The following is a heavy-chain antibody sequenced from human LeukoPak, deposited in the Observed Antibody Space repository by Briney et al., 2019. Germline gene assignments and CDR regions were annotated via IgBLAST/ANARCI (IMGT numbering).Heavy chain of an antibody. CDR1: GGSISSYY. J-gene: IGHJ4*02. Sequence: SETLSLTCTVSGGSISSYYWSWIRQPPGKGLEWIGYIYYSGSTNCNPSLKSRVTISVDTSKNQFSLKLSSVTAADTAVYYCARGIAAAGSFDYWGQGTLVTVSS. CDR3: ARGIAAAGSFDY. D-gene: IGHD6-13*01. CDR2: IYYSGST. V-gene: IGHV4-59*01.